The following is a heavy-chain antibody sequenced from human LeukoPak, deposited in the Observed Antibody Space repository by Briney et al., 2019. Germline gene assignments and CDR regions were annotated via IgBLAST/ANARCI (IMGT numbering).Heavy chain of an antibody. D-gene: IGHD3-3*01. CDR2: IYHSGST. Sequence: SETLSLTCTVSGGSISTYYWNWIRQPPGKGLEWIGYIYHSGSTNYNPSLQSRVTITVDTSKNQFSLKLSSVTAADTAVYYCARGPRGSSYYDFWSGYYGNWFDPWGQGTLVTVSS. CDR3: ARGPRGSSYYDFWSGYYGNWFDP. V-gene: IGHV4-59*01. CDR1: GGSISTYY. J-gene: IGHJ5*02.